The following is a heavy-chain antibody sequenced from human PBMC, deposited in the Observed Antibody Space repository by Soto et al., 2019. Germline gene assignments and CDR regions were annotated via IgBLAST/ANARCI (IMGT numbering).Heavy chain of an antibody. D-gene: IGHD3-22*01. Sequence: SSVKVSGKASDYTFTSYGISWVRQAPGQGLEWMGWISAYNGNTNYAQKLQGRVTMTTDTSTSTAYMELRSLRSDDTAVYYCARVRYYDSSGYYEDPWGQGTLVTGSA. CDR1: DYTFTSYG. V-gene: IGHV1-18*01. CDR2: ISAYNGNT. J-gene: IGHJ5*02. CDR3: ARVRYYDSSGYYEDP.